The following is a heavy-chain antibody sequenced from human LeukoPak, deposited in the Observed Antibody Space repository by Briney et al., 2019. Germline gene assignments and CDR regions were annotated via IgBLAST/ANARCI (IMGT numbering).Heavy chain of an antibody. CDR3: ARGLDNYYGSGSYLDY. D-gene: IGHD3-10*01. Sequence: PGGSLRLSCAASGFTFSSYGMHWVRQAPGKGLEWVAVIWYDGSDKYYADSVKGRFTISRDNSKNTVYLQMNSLRAEDTAVYYCARGLDNYYGSGSYLDYWGQGTLVTVSP. V-gene: IGHV3-33*01. J-gene: IGHJ4*02. CDR1: GFTFSSYG. CDR2: IWYDGSDK.